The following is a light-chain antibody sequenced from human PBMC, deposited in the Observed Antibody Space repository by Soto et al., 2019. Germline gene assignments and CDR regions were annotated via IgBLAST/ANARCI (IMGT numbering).Light chain of an antibody. CDR2: ESI. Sequence: QSVLTQPPSVSAAPGQKVIISCSGSSSSIGNNYVSWYQQLPGTAPNLLFYESIRRPLGFSDRFSASNSGTSATLGFSGLQSGDEADYYCGSWDNSLSGFGFGTGTKVTVL. V-gene: IGLV1-51*02. J-gene: IGLJ1*01. CDR3: GSWDNSLSGFG. CDR1: SSSIGNNY.